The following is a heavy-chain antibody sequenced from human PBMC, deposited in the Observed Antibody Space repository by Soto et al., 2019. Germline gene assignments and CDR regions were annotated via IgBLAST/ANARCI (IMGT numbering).Heavy chain of an antibody. V-gene: IGHV3-30-3*01. D-gene: IGHD3-22*01. J-gene: IGHJ4*02. CDR2: ISYDGSNK. Sequence: QTEGSLRLSCAASGFTFSSYAMHWVRQAPGKGLEWVAVISYDGSNKYYADSVKGRFTISRDNSKNTLYLQMNSLKTEDTAVYYCVRATYFSDSSGYTRCFDYWGQGTLVTVSA. CDR3: VRATYFSDSSGYTRCFDY. CDR1: GFTFSSYA.